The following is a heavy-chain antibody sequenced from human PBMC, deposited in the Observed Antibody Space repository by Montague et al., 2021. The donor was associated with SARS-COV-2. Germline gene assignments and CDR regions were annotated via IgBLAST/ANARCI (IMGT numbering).Heavy chain of an antibody. Sequence: SETLSLTCTVSGGSISPYYWNWIRQSPGKGLEWIGDIYYSGSTTYNPSLESRVIISVDTSKNQFSLRLSSVTAADTAVYYCARGIWYANWGQGILVTVSS. CDR2: IYYSGST. D-gene: IGHD6-13*01. V-gene: IGHV4-59*01. CDR1: GGSISPYY. CDR3: ARGIWYAN. J-gene: IGHJ4*02.